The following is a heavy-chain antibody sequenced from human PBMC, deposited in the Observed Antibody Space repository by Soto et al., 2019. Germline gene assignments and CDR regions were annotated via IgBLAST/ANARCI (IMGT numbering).Heavy chain of an antibody. CDR2: VSWDGTNS. Sequence: EVQLVESGGIVVQPGGSLRLSCAASGFTFDDYTMHWVRQAPGKGLEWVSFVSWDGTNSFYGDFVKGRFTITRDNTKNFLYLQMRSLRIEDTAVYYCVEDSAMAAAEKLDYWGQGTLVTVSS. J-gene: IGHJ4*02. V-gene: IGHV3-43*01. CDR1: GFTFDDYT. D-gene: IGHD6-13*01. CDR3: VEDSAMAAAEKLDY.